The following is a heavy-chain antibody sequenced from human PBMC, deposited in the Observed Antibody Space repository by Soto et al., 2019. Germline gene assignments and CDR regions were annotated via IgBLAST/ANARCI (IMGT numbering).Heavy chain of an antibody. CDR1: GFTFSNGW. CDR3: TTDSTQTFCDGGPCYSLQTKIHDS. D-gene: IGHD2-21*01. Sequence: EVQLVESGGGWVKPGGSLRLSCAASGFTFSNGWMRWVRQAPGKGLEWVGRIKSRTAGGTADYSAPVKGRFTISRDDSKDTLYLQMNSLQTEDTAVYYCTTDSTQTFCDGGPCYSLQTKIHDSWGQGTPVTVSS. V-gene: IGHV3-15*01. CDR2: IKSRTAGGTA. J-gene: IGHJ4*02.